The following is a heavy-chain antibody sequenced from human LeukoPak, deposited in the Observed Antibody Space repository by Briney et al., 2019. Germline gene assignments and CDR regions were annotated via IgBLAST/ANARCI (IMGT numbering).Heavy chain of an antibody. CDR3: VKDLVAALDY. CDR1: GFTFAEYT. Sequence: GGSLRLSCAASGFTFAEYTMHWVRQAPGKALEWVSLISWNGARIHYGDSVKGRFTISRDNSKNSLYLQMNSLRTEDTALYYCVKDLVAALDYWGQGTLVTVSS. CDR2: ISWNGARI. D-gene: IGHD6-25*01. J-gene: IGHJ4*02. V-gene: IGHV3-43*01.